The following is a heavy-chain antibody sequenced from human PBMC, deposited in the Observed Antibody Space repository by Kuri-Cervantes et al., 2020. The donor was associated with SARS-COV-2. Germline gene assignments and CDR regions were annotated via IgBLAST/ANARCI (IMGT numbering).Heavy chain of an antibody. CDR3: ALGYWGSGYPRYYYYMDV. J-gene: IGHJ6*03. D-gene: IGHD3-22*01. Sequence: SVKVSCKASGGTFSSYALSWVRQAPGQGLVWMGGIIPIFGTPNYAQKFQGRVTITADESTSTAYMELSSLRSEDTAVYYCALGYWGSGYPRYYYYMDVWGKGTTVTVSS. V-gene: IGHV1-69*13. CDR1: GGTFSSYA. CDR2: IIPIFGTP.